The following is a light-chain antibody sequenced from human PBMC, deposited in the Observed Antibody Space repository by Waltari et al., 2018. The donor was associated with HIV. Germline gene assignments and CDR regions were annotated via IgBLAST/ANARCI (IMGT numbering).Light chain of an antibody. CDR2: TNN. CDR1: SSNIGRNY. J-gene: IGLJ1*01. V-gene: IGLV1-47*01. CDR3: AAWNDNLSGYV. Sequence: QSVLTQPPSASGTPGQRVTIACSGSSSNIGRNYVYWYPQLPGTAPKLLIYTNNQRPSGVPDRFSGSKSGTSASLAISGLRSEDEADYYCAAWNDNLSGYVFGTGTKVTV.